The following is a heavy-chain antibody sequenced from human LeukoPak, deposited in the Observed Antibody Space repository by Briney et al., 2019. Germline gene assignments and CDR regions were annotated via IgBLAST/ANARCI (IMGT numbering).Heavy chain of an antibody. Sequence: PSETLSLTCTVSGGSISSSSYYWGWIRQPPGKGLEWIGSIYYSGSTYYNPSLKSRVTISVDTSKNQFSLKLSSVTAADTAVYYCASPRQLPSRYFDYWGQGTLVTVSS. CDR1: GGSISSSSYY. CDR3: ASPRQLPSRYFDY. D-gene: IGHD2-2*01. CDR2: IYYSGST. J-gene: IGHJ4*02. V-gene: IGHV4-39*07.